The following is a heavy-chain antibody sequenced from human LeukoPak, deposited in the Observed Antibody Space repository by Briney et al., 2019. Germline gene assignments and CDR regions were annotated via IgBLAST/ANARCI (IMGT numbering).Heavy chain of an antibody. J-gene: IGHJ4*02. CDR1: GFTFSNAW. CDR3: ARDIDY. CDR2: IKQDGSEK. Sequence: GGSLRLSCAASGFTFSNAWMSWVRQAPGKGLEWVANIKQDGSEKYYVDSVKGRFTISRDNAKNSLYLQMNSLRAEDTAVYYCARDIDYWGQGTLVTVSS. V-gene: IGHV3-7*01.